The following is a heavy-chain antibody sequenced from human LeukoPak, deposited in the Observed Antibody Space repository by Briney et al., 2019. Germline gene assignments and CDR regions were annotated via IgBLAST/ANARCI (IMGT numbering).Heavy chain of an antibody. CDR3: ARGKYDILTGYYEPVGY. CDR1: GYTFTGYY. CDR2: INPNSGGT. V-gene: IGHV1-2*04. J-gene: IGHJ4*02. Sequence: ASVKVSCKASGYTFTGYYMHWVRQAPGQGLEWMGWINPNSGGTNYAQKFQGWVTMTRDTSISTAYMELSRLRSDDTAVYYCARGKYDILTGYYEPVGYWGQGTLVTVSS. D-gene: IGHD3-9*01.